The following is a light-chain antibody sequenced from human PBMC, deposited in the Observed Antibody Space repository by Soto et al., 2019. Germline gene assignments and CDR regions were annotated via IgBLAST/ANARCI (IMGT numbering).Light chain of an antibody. Sequence: DVPMTQSPSSLSAYVGDRVTITCRASQSIKTYLNWYQKKPGKVPNLLILAASHLQSGVPSGFRRSGSGTDFTLTISSLQRNDFATYFCQQRYFMPWMFGQGTTVPLK. CDR1: QSIKTY. J-gene: IGKJ1*01. CDR2: AAS. CDR3: QQRYFMPWM. V-gene: IGKV1-39*01.